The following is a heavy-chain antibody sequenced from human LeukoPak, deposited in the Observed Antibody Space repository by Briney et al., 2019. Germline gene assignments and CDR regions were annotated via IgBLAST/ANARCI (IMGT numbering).Heavy chain of an antibody. J-gene: IGHJ3*02. CDR1: GYTFTSYA. CDR2: INTNTGNP. V-gene: IGHV7-4-1*02. Sequence: ASVKVSCKASGYTFTSYAMNWVRQAPGQGLEWMGWINTNTGNPTYAQGFTGRFVFSLDTSVSTAYLQISSLKAEDTAVYYCAIHVGTAMGDAFDIWGQGTMVTVSS. CDR3: AIHVGTAMGDAFDI. D-gene: IGHD5-18*01.